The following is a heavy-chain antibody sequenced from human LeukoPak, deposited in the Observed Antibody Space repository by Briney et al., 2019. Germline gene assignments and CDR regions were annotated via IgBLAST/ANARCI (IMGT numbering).Heavy chain of an antibody. D-gene: IGHD3-9*01. CDR3: ARVHPRLPGYYAGSLVD. J-gene: IGHJ4*02. V-gene: IGHV1-18*01. CDR2: ISAYSGNT. Sequence: PGASVKVSCTASGYTFTSYGISWVRQAPGQGLEWVGWISAYSGNTNYAQKLQGRVTMTRDTSTSTAYMDLRRLRSDDTAVYYCARVHPRLPGYYAGSLVDWGQGTLVTVSS. CDR1: GYTFTSYG.